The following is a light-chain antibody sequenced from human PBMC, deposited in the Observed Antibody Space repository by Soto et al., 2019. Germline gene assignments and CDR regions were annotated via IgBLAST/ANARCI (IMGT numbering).Light chain of an antibody. J-gene: IGKJ1*01. CDR1: QSVNQK. CDR2: GAS. V-gene: IGKV3-15*01. CDR3: YQYGSTPPT. Sequence: EIVLTQSPATLSVSPGERTTLSCRASQSVNQKLGWYQQKPGQAPRLLISGASTRATGIPARFSGGGSGTEFTLTISRLEPEDFVVFYCYQYGSTPPTFGQGTKVDIK.